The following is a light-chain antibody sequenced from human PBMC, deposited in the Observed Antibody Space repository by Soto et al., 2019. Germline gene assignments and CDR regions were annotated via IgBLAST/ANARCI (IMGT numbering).Light chain of an antibody. CDR2: DVS. V-gene: IGKV3-11*01. J-gene: IGKJ4*01. Sequence: EIVLTQSPATLSLSPGERATLSCRASQSMSDFLACYQHKPGQSPRLLIYDVSRRATGIPARFSASGSGTDFTLTISSLEPEDFGLYYCQQRSSWPLTFGGGTKVEIK. CDR1: QSMSDF. CDR3: QQRSSWPLT.